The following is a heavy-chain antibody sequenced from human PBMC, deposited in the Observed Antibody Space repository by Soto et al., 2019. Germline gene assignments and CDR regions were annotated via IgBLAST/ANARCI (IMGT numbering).Heavy chain of an antibody. J-gene: IGHJ3*02. CDR1: GYSFTSYW. D-gene: IGHD3-22*01. CDR2: IDPSDSYT. CDR3: ARHEYYYDSSGYCCPAFDI. V-gene: IGHV5-10-1*01. Sequence: GDSLKISCKGSGYSFTSYWISWVRQMPGKGLEWMGRIDPSDSYTNYSPSFQGHVTISADKSISTAYLQWSSLKASDTAMYYCARHEYYYDSSGYCCPAFDIWRPGTMVTVSS.